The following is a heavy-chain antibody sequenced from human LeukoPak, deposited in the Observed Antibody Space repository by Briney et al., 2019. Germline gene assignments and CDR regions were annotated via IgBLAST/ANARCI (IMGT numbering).Heavy chain of an antibody. V-gene: IGHV4-30-4*01. CDR3: ASLRAAGTIDY. CDR2: IYYSGST. J-gene: IGHJ4*02. Sequence: PSETLSLTCTVSGGSISSGDYYWSWIRQPPGKGLEWIGYIYYSGSTYYNPSLKSRVTMSVDTSKNQFSLKLSSVTAADTAVYYCASLRAAGTIDYWGQGTLVTVSS. D-gene: IGHD6-13*01. CDR1: GGSISSGDYY.